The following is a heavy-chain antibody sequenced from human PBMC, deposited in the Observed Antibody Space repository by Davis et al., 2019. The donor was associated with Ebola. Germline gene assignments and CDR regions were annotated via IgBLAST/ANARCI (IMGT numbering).Heavy chain of an antibody. CDR1: GDSVSINSAG. J-gene: IGHJ4*02. Sequence: PSETLSLTCAISGDSVSINSAGWNWIRQSPSRGLEWLGRTYFNSKYYSDYAVSVRGRLTVKLDTSRNQFSLQLNSVTPEDTAVYYCVRGFWATGLDSWGQGTLVTVSS. CDR3: VRGFWATGLDS. V-gene: IGHV6-1*01. D-gene: IGHD1-1*01. CDR2: TYFNSKYYS.